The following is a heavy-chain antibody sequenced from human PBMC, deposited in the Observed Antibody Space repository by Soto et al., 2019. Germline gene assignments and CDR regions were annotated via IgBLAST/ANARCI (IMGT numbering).Heavy chain of an antibody. Sequence: ETLSLTCAVSGGSVSSTNWWSWVRQSPGKGLEWMASIKQEGREKWYGDSVKGRFTISRDNAKNSLYLQMNSLRAEDTAVYYCARFAVGATFDYWGQGTLVTVSS. J-gene: IGHJ4*02. CDR1: GGSVSSTNW. D-gene: IGHD1-26*01. CDR2: IKQEGREK. V-gene: IGHV3-7*01. CDR3: ARFAVGATFDY.